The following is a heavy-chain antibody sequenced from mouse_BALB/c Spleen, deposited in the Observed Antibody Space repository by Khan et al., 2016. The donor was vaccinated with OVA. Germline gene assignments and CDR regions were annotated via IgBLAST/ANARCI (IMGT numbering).Heavy chain of an antibody. J-gene: IGHJ4*01. D-gene: IGHD1-1*01. Sequence: EVQLQESGPGLVKPSQSLSLTCSVTGYSITSGYYCNLIRQFAGNKLDFMGFIDYDGNINYNPSLKNRISITRDTSKNQSYLKLNSVTTEDTAIYYWARIGHSYYGNGDTAVDYWGQGTSVTVSS. CDR3: ARIGHSYYGNGDTAVDY. CDR1: GYSITSGYY. CDR2: IDYDGNI. V-gene: IGHV3-6*02.